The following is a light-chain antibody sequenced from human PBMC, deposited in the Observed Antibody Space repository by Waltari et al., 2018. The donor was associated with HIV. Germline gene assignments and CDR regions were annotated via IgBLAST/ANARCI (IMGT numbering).Light chain of an antibody. CDR2: DVS. Sequence: QYALTQPRSVSGSPGKSDTISCTGTNRDDGGYNNVSWYQQHPGKAPKLMIYDVSKRPSGVPDRFSGSKSGNTASLTISGLQAEDEADYYCCSYAGSYVVFGGGTKLTVL. CDR3: CSYAGSYVV. J-gene: IGLJ2*01. CDR1: NRDDGGYNN. V-gene: IGLV2-11*01.